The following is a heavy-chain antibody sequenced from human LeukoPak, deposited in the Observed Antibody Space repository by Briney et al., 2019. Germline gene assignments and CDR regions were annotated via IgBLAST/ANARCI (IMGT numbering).Heavy chain of an antibody. J-gene: IGHJ5*02. D-gene: IGHD2-21*02. Sequence: GGSLRLSCAASGFTFSSYAMSWVRQAPGKGLEWVSAISGSGGSTYYADSVKGRFTISRDNSKNTLYLQMNSLRAEDAAVYYCAKVPTVTAIFGWFDPWGQGTLVTVSS. CDR3: AKVPTVTAIFGWFDP. CDR2: ISGSGGST. V-gene: IGHV3-23*01. CDR1: GFTFSSYA.